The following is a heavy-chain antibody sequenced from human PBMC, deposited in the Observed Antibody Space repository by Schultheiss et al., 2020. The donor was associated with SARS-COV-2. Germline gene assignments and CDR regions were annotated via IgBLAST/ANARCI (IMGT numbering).Heavy chain of an antibody. D-gene: IGHD3-10*01. CDR3: ARVGGMVRGAEVRKKYYFDY. CDR2: INHSGST. CDR1: GGSISSYY. Sequence: SETLSLTCTVSGGSISSYYWSWIRQPPGKELEWIGEINHSGSTNYNPSLKRRVTISVDTSNNQFSLKVSSVTAADTAVYYCARVGGMVRGAEVRKKYYFDYWGQGTLVTVS. V-gene: IGHV4-34*01. J-gene: IGHJ4*01.